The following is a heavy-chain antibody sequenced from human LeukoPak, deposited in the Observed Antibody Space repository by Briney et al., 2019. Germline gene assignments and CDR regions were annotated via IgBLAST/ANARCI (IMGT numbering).Heavy chain of an antibody. Sequence: GGSLRLSCAASGFTFSSYSMNWVRQAPGKGLEWVSSISSSSSYIYYADSVKGRFTISRDNAKNSLYLQMNSLRAEDTAVYYCARSEYSYGSRDAFDIWGQGTMVTVSS. J-gene: IGHJ3*02. CDR2: ISSSSSYI. CDR1: GFTFSSYS. D-gene: IGHD5-18*01. V-gene: IGHV3-21*01. CDR3: ARSEYSYGSRDAFDI.